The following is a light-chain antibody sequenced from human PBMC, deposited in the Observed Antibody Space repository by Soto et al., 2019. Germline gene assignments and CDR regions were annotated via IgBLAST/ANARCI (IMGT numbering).Light chain of an antibody. Sequence: DIPMTQSPSSLSASLGDSVTITCKASHDLSNYLNWYQHKPGKAPKLLIYDVSNLEAGVPSRFSGSGSGTDFVFTISNLQPEDIATYYCQQYDNLLLTFGGGTKVEIK. CDR1: HDLSNY. CDR3: QQYDNLLLT. CDR2: DVS. J-gene: IGKJ4*01. V-gene: IGKV1-33*01.